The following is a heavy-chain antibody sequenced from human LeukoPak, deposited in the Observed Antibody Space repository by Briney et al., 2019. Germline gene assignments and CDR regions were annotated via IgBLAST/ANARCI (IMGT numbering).Heavy chain of an antibody. CDR2: VLYDGRDK. D-gene: IGHD2-21*02. CDR3: ARGQRRDFDLDS. V-gene: IGHV3-30*04. CDR1: GFTFINFA. J-gene: IGHJ4*02. Sequence: GGSLRLSCAASGFTFINFAMHWVRQPPGKGLEWVAVVLYDGRDKHYVDSVKGRFSISRDNSKNTLYLQMNGLITEDTAVYYCARGQRRDFDLDSWGQGILVTVSS.